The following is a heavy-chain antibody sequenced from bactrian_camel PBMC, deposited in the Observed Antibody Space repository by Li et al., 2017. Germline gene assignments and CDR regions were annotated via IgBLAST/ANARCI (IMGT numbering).Heavy chain of an antibody. Sequence: HVQLVESGGGSVQAGGSLTLSCALSGYDDKSGCLGWFRQASGKEREGVAAVGSDGNTYYADSVKGRFTISYDGAKNTVYLQMNSLKPEDTAVYYCAAGLPPYGSSCPGSLGYWGQGTQVTVS. V-gene: IGHV3S53*01. CDR3: AAGLPPYGSSCPGSLGY. D-gene: IGHD6*01. J-gene: IGHJ6*01. CDR1: GYDDKSGC. CDR2: VGSDGNT.